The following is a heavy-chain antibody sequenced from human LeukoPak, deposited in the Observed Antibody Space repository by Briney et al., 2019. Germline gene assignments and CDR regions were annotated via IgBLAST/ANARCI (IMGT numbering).Heavy chain of an antibody. V-gene: IGHV1-18*01. CDR2: ISDYKGHT. D-gene: IGHD3-22*01. CDR1: RYIVTSYV. CDR3: PRDLTHRRNYDNSGYQIVPAF. Sequence: SVNVSCKASRYIVTSYVISWMRPAPGQGLEGMGWISDYKGHTKYPQKVQARATLNTDTSTSTAYMELRSLRSDDTAVYYCPRDLTHRRNYDNSGYQIVPAFWGQGTLVTVSS. J-gene: IGHJ4*02.